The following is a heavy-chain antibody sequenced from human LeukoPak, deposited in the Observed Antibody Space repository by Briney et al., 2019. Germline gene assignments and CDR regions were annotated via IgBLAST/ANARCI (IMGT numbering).Heavy chain of an antibody. J-gene: IGHJ4*02. D-gene: IGHD3-10*01. V-gene: IGHV3-48*03. CDR1: GFNFSYYE. Sequence: GGSLRLSCAASGFNFSYYEMNWVRQAPGKGLEWVSFISNTGNHIYYADSVKGRFTISRDNARNSLYLQMNSLRAEDTALYYCAKDVKMFRGPMIMRHFDYWGQGTLVTVSS. CDR2: ISNTGNHI. CDR3: AKDVKMFRGPMIMRHFDY.